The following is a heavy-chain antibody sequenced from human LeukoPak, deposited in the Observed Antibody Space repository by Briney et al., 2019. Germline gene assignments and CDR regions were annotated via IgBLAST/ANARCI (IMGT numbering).Heavy chain of an antibody. J-gene: IGHJ6*02. Sequence: ASVTVSCMASGYTFTSYDINWVRQAAGQGLEWMGWMNPNSGKTGYAQTFQGRVTITRNTSIRTAYMEMSSLRSEEPAVYYFAKGHDFWSGYYLNYYYYYGMDVWGQGTTVTVSS. CDR3: AKGHDFWSGYYLNYYYYYGMDV. CDR2: MNPNSGKT. V-gene: IGHV1-8*01. D-gene: IGHD3-3*01. CDR1: GYTFTSYD.